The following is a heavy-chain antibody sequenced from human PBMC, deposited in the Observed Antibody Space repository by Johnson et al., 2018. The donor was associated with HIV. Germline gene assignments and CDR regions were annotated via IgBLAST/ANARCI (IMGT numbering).Heavy chain of an antibody. CDR1: GFTFADYG. CDR2: IRNDGSNE. D-gene: IGHD4-23*01. CDR3: AKVGATVVTPRGEAFDI. V-gene: IGHV3-30*02. Sequence: QMLLVESGGGVVQPGGSLRLSCAASGFTFADYGMHWVRQPPGKGLQWVAFIRNDGSNEYYADSVKGRFTISRDNSKNTLYLQMNSLRAEDTAVYYCAKVGATVVTPRGEAFDIWGQGAMVTVSS. J-gene: IGHJ3*02.